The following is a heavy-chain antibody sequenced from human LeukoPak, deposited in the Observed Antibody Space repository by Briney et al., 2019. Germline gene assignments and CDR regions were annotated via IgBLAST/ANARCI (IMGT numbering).Heavy chain of an antibody. V-gene: IGHV1-3*01. D-gene: IGHD3-22*01. CDR2: INAGNGNT. J-gene: IGHJ4*02. CDR1: GYTFNNYA. Sequence: GASVKVSCKASGYTFNNYAIHWVRQAPGQRLEWMGWINAGNGNTKNSQKFQGRVTITRDTSASTAYMELSRLRSDDTAVYYCARVGDSSGYYTLDYWGQGTLVTVSS. CDR3: ARVGDSSGYYTLDY.